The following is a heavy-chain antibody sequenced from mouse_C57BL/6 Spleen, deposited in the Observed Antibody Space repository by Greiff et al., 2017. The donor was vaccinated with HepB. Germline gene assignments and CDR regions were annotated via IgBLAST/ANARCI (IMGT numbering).Heavy chain of an antibody. CDR1: GFSLTSYG. D-gene: IGHD3-3*01. CDR2: IWSGGST. Sequence: QVQLQQSGPGLVQPSQSLSITCTVSGFSLTSYGVHWVRQSPGKGLEWLGVIWSGGSTDYNAAFISRLSISKDNSKTQVFFKMNSLQADDTAIYYCARSQLTVFAYWGQGTLVTVSA. CDR3: ARSQLTVFAY. J-gene: IGHJ3*01. V-gene: IGHV2-2*01.